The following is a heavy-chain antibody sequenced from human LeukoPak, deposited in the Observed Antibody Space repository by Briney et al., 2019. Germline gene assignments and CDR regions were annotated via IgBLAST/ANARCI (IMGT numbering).Heavy chain of an antibody. CDR3: ARDEIALTGYAFSN. CDR2: IKQDGSEK. V-gene: IGHV3-7*03. CDR1: GFTFSSYW. D-gene: IGHD3-9*01. Sequence: GGSLRLSCAASGFTFSSYWMSWVRQAPGKGLEWEANIKQDGSEKYYVDSVKGRFTISRDNAKNSLYLQMNSLRAEDTAVYYCARDEIALTGYAFSNWGQGTLVTVSS. J-gene: IGHJ4*02.